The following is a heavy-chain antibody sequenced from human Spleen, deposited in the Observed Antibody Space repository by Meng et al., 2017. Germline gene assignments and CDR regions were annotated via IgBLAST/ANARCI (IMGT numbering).Heavy chain of an antibody. CDR3: ATGAAAADH. V-gene: IGHV3-15*01. Sequence: VQLVGSGGCLVKPGGSLVLSCVASGFRVTDAWMSWVRQAPGKGLEWVGRINSNSDGGTTDYAAPVKGRFTISRDDSKNTLYLQMNSLITEDTAVYFCATGAAAADHWGQGTLVTVSS. D-gene: IGHD6-13*01. CDR2: INSNSDGGTT. J-gene: IGHJ4*02. CDR1: GFRVTDAW.